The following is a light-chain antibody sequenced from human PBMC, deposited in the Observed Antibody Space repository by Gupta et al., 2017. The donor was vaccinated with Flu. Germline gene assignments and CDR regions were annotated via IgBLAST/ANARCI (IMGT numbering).Light chain of an antibody. CDR2: NSE. CDR1: SSNIGSNT. CDR3: AAWDDSLSGWV. V-gene: IGLV1-44*01. Sequence: VLTQPPSASVTPGQRVTISCSGSSSNIGSNTVHWYQQLPGTAPKLLIYNSEQRPSGVPDRFSGSKSGTSASLAISGLQSEDEADFYCAAWDDSLSGWVFGGGTKLTVL. J-gene: IGLJ3*02.